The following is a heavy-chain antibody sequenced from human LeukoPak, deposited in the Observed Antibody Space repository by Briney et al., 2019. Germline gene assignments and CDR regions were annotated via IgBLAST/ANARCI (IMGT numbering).Heavy chain of an antibody. CDR2: ISYDGSNK. CDR3: ARPLLIAAAGTRFPDY. Sequence: ARSLTLSCAASGFTFSSYAMHWVRHAPGKGLEWVAAISYDGSNKYYADSVKGRFTISRDNSKNTLYLQMNSLRAEDTAVYYCARPLLIAAAGTRFPDYWGQGTLVTVSS. J-gene: IGHJ4*02. CDR1: GFTFSSYA. V-gene: IGHV3-30*04. D-gene: IGHD6-13*01.